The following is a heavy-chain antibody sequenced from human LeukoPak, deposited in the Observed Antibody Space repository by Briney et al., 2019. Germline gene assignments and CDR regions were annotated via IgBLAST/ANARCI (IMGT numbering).Heavy chain of an antibody. CDR3: AKDISRGGRATRFEYSYYYGMDV. Sequence: YADSVKGRFTISRDNAKNSLYLQMNSLRGEDTALYYCAKDISRGGRATRFEYSYYYGMDVWGQGTTVTVSS. D-gene: IGHD1-26*01. J-gene: IGHJ6*02. V-gene: IGHV3-9*01.